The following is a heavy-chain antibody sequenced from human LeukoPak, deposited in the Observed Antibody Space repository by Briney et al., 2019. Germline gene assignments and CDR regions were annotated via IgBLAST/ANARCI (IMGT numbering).Heavy chain of an antibody. J-gene: IGHJ3*02. D-gene: IGHD2-21*02. V-gene: IGHV3-15*07. Sequence: GGSLRLSCVGSGFSFISVWLNWVRQTPGKGLEWVGRIKNEHYGGTADYNEAIKGRFTISRDDSKNTLYLQMNSLKTEDTAVYYCTTEYCGGDCPPGGDVFDIWGQGTMVTVSS. CDR3: TTEYCGGDCPPGGDVFDI. CDR1: GFSFISVW. CDR2: IKNEHYGGTA.